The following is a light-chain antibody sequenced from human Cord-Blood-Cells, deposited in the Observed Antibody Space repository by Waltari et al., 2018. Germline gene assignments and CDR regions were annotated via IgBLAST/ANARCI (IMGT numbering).Light chain of an antibody. J-gene: IGKJ2*03. CDR3: QQSYRTPYG. CDR1: QSISSD. V-gene: IGKV1-39*01. CDR2: AAS. Sequence: DIQMTQSPSSLSASVGDRVTITCRASQSISSDLNWYQQKPGKAPKLLIYAASSLQIGVPSRFSGSGSGTDFTLTISSLQPEDFATYYCQQSYRTPYGFGQVTKLEIK.